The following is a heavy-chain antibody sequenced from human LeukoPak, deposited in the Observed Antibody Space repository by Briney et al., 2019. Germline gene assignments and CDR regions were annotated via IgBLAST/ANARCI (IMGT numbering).Heavy chain of an antibody. Sequence: ASVKVSCKASGYTFTGYYMHWVRQAPGQGLEWMGWINPNSGGTNYAQKFQGRVTMTRDTSISTAYMELSRLRSDDTAVYYCARDYRADIVVVVAAIPPDYWGQGTLVTVSS. CDR1: GYTFTGYY. CDR2: INPNSGGT. J-gene: IGHJ4*02. V-gene: IGHV1-2*02. D-gene: IGHD2-15*01. CDR3: ARDYRADIVVVVAAIPPDY.